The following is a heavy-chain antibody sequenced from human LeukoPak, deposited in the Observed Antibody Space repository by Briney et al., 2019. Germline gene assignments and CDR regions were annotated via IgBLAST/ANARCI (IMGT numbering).Heavy chain of an antibody. CDR2: IPTDGSNK. J-gene: IGHJ4*02. D-gene: IGHD2-15*01. V-gene: IGHV3-30*18. Sequence: GASLRLSCAASGFTFTSNGMHWVRQAPGKGLEWEAVIPTDGSNKYDAESVKGRFTISRDNSKNTLYLQMNSLRAEDTAVYYCAKDTGYCSGGSCYWLDYWGQGTLVTVSS. CDR3: AKDTGYCSGGSCYWLDY. CDR1: GFTFTSNG.